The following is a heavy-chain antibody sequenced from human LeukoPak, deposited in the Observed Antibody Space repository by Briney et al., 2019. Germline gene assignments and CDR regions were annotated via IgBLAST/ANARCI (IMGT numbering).Heavy chain of an antibody. D-gene: IGHD3-22*01. CDR1: GGSFSGYY. CDR3: ARRRSYYDSSGYEY. CDR2: INHSGST. V-gene: IGHV4-34*01. J-gene: IGHJ4*02. Sequence: SETLSLTCAVYGGSFSGYYWSWIRQPPGKGLEWIGEINHSGSTNYNPSLKSRVTISVDTSKNQFSLKLSSVTAADTAVYYCARRRSYYDSSGYEYWGQGTLVTVSS.